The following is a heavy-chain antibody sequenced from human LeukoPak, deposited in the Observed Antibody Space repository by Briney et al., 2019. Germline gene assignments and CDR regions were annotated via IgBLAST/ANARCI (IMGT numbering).Heavy chain of an antibody. CDR1: GYTFTSYY. V-gene: IGHV1-46*01. CDR3: ARGRLSYYYDSSGQFDY. CDR2: INPSGGST. J-gene: IGHJ4*02. D-gene: IGHD3-22*01. Sequence: ASVKVSCKASGYTFTSYYMHWVRQAPGQGLEWMGIINPSGGSTSYAQKFQGRVTMTRDTSTSTVYMELSSLRSEDTAVYYCARGRLSYYYDSSGQFDYWGQGTLVTVSS.